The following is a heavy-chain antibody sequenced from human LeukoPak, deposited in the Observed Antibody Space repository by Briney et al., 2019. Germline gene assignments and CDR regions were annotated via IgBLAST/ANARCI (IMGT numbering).Heavy chain of an antibody. CDR1: GFTFSSYA. CDR3: AKVMTRTMVRGVPPSDY. D-gene: IGHD3-10*01. J-gene: IGHJ4*02. Sequence: GGSLRLSCAVSGFTFSSYAMTWVRQAPGKGLEWVSTISGSGGSTYYADSVKGRFTISRDNSKNTLYLQMSSLRAEDTAVYYCAKVMTRTMVRGVPPSDYWGQGTLVTVSS. CDR2: ISGSGGST. V-gene: IGHV3-23*01.